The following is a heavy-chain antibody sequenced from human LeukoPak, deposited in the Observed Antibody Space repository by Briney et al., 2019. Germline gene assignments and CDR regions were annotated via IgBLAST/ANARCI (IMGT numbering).Heavy chain of an antibody. CDR1: GYTFTSYG. Sequence: ASVKVSCKASGYTFTSYGISWVRQAPGQGLEWMGWISAYNGNTNYAQKLQGRVTMTTDTSTSTAYMELSRLRSDDTAVYYCARDQGGYYSSSWVFDYWGQGTLSPSPQ. CDR3: ARDQGGYYSSSWVFDY. J-gene: IGHJ4*02. CDR2: ISAYNGNT. V-gene: IGHV1-18*01. D-gene: IGHD6-13*01.